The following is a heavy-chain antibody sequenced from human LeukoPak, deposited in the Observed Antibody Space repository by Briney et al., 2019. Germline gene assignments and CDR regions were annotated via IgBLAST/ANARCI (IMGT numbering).Heavy chain of an antibody. D-gene: IGHD4-11*01. CDR1: GGPISSSTYY. V-gene: IGHV4-39*01. Sequence: SETLSLTCTVSGGPISSSTYYWGWIRQPPGKGLEWIGTFYYDGSTYYSPSLHSRVTISVGTSKDQFSLKVRSVTAADTAVYYCARYSAFYHYMDVWGEGPTVTVSS. CDR3: ARYSAFYHYMDV. CDR2: FYYDGST. J-gene: IGHJ6*03.